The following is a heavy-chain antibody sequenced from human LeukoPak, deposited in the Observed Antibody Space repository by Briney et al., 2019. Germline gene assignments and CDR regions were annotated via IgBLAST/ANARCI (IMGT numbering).Heavy chain of an antibody. D-gene: IGHD2-15*01. CDR2: IIPIFGTA. Sequence: SVKVSCKASGGTFSSYAISWVRQAPGQGLEWMGGIIPIFGTANYAQKFQGRVTITADEPTSTAYMELSSLRSEDTAVYYCARDLGCSGGSCYSPSFWFDPWGQGTLVTVSS. J-gene: IGHJ5*02. V-gene: IGHV1-69*01. CDR3: ARDLGCSGGSCYSPSFWFDP. CDR1: GGTFSSYA.